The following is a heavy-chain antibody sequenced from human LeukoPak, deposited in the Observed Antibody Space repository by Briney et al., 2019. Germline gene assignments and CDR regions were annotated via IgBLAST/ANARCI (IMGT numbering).Heavy chain of an antibody. J-gene: IGHJ4*02. V-gene: IGHV3-30*02. CDR1: GFTFSSYG. CDR2: ILFDGSNK. CDR3: AKPHFDD. Sequence: GGSLRLSRVASGFTFSSYGMHWVRPAPGKGLECLAFILFDGSNKYYADSVKGRFTISRDNSKNTLYVQMNSLRAEDTAVYYCAKPHFDDWGQGTLVTVSS.